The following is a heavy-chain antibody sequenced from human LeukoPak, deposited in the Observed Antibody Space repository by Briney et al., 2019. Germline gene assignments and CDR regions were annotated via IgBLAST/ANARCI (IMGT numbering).Heavy chain of an antibody. J-gene: IGHJ4*02. CDR3: ARDGDLGH. CDR1: GGSISVYY. CDR2: IYNSGST. D-gene: IGHD3-10*01. V-gene: IGHV4-59*01. Sequence: RASETLSLTCTVSGGSISVYYWSWIRQPPGKGLEWIGYIYNSGSTNYNPSLKSRLTIPVDTSKNQFSLKLRSVTAADTAVYYCARDGDLGHWGQGTLVTVSS.